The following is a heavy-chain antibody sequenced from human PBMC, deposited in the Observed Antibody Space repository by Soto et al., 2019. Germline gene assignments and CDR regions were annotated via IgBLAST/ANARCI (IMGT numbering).Heavy chain of an antibody. CDR3: ARGPRPAFGGVIVLYYFDY. CDR1: GGSISSYY. V-gene: IGHV4-4*07. D-gene: IGHD3-16*02. CDR2: IYTSGST. Sequence: PSEILSLTCTVSGGSISSYYWSWIRQPAGKGLEWIGRIYTSGSTNYNPSLKSRVTMSVDTSKNQFSLKLSSVTAADTAVYYCARGPRPAFGGVIVLYYFDYWGQGTLVTVSS. J-gene: IGHJ4*02.